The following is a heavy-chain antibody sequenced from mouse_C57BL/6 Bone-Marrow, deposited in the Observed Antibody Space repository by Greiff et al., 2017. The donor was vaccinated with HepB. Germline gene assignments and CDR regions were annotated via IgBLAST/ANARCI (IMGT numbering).Heavy chain of an antibody. CDR3: AREGDYYGSSYSYWYFDV. V-gene: IGHV5-16*01. Sequence: ASGFTFSDYYMAWVRQVPEKGLEWVANINYDGSSTYYLDSLKSRFIISRDNAKNILYLQMSSLKSEDTATYYCAREGDYYGSSYSYWYFDVWGTGTTVTVSS. J-gene: IGHJ1*03. D-gene: IGHD1-1*01. CDR2: INYDGSST. CDR1: GFTFSDYY.